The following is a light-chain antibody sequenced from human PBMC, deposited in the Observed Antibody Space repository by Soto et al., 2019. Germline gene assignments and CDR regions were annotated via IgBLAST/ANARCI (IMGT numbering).Light chain of an antibody. CDR2: DTS. Sequence: RVMTRSPVTLSVAPGERATLSCRASQSVSSHVAWYQQKAGRAPRLLIYDTSSCVTGVPARFSGSGSETEFTLTISGLQSEEFAGYYCQQYDNWPITFGGGTTLQIK. CDR1: QSVSSH. J-gene: IGKJ4*01. V-gene: IGKV3-15*01. CDR3: QQYDNWPIT.